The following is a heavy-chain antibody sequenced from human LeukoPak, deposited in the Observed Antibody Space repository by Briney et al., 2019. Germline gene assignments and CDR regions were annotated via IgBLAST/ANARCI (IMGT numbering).Heavy chain of an antibody. Sequence: ASVKVSCKASGGTFSSYAISWVRQAPGQGLEWMGGIIPIFGTANYAQKFQGRVTITADESTSTAYMELSSLRSEDTAVYYCAGEPIVTAGIVGYYWGQGTLATVSS. CDR1: GGTFSSYA. CDR2: IIPIFGTA. CDR3: AGEPIVTAGIVGYY. D-gene: IGHD2-2*01. V-gene: IGHV1-69*13. J-gene: IGHJ4*02.